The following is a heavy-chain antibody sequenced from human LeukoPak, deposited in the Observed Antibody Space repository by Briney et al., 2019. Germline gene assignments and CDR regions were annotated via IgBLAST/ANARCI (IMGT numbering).Heavy chain of an antibody. CDR3: AGGSGWLGGRFDY. CDR2: IKHDGGEK. J-gene: IGHJ4*02. CDR1: GFTFSSYW. V-gene: IGHV3-7*03. Sequence: RGSLRLSCAASGFTFSSYWMSWVRQAPGKGLEWVGKIKHDGGEKYYAESVKGRFTIPRDNAKNSLYLQMNSLRAEDTAVYYCAGGSGWLGGRFDYGGQGPLPTPSS. D-gene: IGHD5-12*01.